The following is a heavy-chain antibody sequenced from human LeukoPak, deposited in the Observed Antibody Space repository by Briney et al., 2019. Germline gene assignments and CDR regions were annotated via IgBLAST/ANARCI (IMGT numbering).Heavy chain of an antibody. CDR3: AKSGDSSGYYFYYFDN. CDR2: ISGSGVTT. J-gene: IGHJ4*02. V-gene: IGHV3-23*01. Sequence: GGSLRLSCAASGFTFSSYAMSWVRQAPGKGLEWVSAISGSGVTTYYADSVKGRFTISRDNSKNTLYLQMDSLRAEDTAVYYCAKSGDSSGYYFYYFDNWGQGTLVTVSS. CDR1: GFTFSSYA. D-gene: IGHD3-22*01.